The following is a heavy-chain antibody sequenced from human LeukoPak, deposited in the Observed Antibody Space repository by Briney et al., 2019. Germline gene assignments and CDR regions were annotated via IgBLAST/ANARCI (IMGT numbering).Heavy chain of an antibody. CDR1: GYTFTDYY. V-gene: IGHV1-2*02. CDR3: ARANFLYCSSSTCLFDY. D-gene: IGHD2-2*01. CDR2: INPNDGDT. J-gene: IGHJ4*02. Sequence: ASVKVSFKASGYTFTDYYMHWVRQAPGQGFEWMGWINPNDGDTNYAQKFQGRVTTTRDTSISTAHMEVSRLRSDDTAVYYCARANFLYCSSSTCLFDYWGQGTLVTVSS.